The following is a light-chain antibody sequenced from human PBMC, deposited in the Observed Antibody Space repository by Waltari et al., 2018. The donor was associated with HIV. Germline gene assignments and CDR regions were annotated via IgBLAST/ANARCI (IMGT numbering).Light chain of an antibody. J-gene: IGLJ2*01. V-gene: IGLV3-25*03. Sequence: YDLTQAPSVSVYPGQTAKITCSGDALPKHFVSWYLQRPGQDPMMIIFQDAESLSGIPARFSASTSGTTATLTISEVQAQDEADYFWQSAHSSHTIFGGGTKLTVL. CDR1: ALPKHF. CDR3: QSAHSSHTI. CDR2: QDA.